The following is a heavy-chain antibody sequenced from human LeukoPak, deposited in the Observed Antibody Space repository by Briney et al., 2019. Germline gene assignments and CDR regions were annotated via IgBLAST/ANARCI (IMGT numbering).Heavy chain of an antibody. CDR3: ATGELWLQN. D-gene: IGHD3-16*02. Sequence: SETLSLTCTVSGGSINSGGYYWSWIRQHRGKGLEWIGYTYNDGSTFYNPSLKSRVTISVDTSKNQFSLKLSSVTAADTAVYYCATGELWLQNWGQGTLVTVSS. CDR2: TYNDGST. CDR1: GGSINSGGYY. V-gene: IGHV4-31*03. J-gene: IGHJ4*02.